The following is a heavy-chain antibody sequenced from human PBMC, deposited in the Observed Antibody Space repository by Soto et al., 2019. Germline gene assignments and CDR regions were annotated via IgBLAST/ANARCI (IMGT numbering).Heavy chain of an antibody. CDR1: GGTFSSYA. CDR3: ARDSGYSYGPDAFDI. Sequence: SVKVSCKASGGTFSSYAISWVRQAPGQGLEWMGGIIPIFGTANYAQKFQGRVTITADKSTSTAYMELSSLRSEDTAVYCCARDSGYSYGPDAFDIWGQGTMVTVSS. J-gene: IGHJ3*02. CDR2: IIPIFGTA. D-gene: IGHD5-18*01. V-gene: IGHV1-69*06.